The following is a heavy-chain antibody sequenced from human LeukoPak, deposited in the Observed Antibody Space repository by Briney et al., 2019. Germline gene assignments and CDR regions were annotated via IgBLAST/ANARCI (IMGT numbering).Heavy chain of an antibody. CDR1: GFTFSSYE. V-gene: IGHV3-48*03. CDR2: ISSSGSTI. D-gene: IGHD6-19*01. Sequence: GGSLRLSCAASGFTFSSYEMNWVRQAPGKGLEWVSYISSSGSTIYYADSVKGRFTISRDNAENSLYLQMNSLRAEDTAVYYCARARSSGWYRDYWGQGTLVTVSS. CDR3: ARARSSGWYRDY. J-gene: IGHJ4*02.